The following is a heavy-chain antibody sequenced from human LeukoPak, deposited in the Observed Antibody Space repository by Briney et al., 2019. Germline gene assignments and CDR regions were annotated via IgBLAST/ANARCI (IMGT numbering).Heavy chain of an antibody. CDR2: INVGSGYT. D-gene: IGHD3-22*01. CDR3: ATYYYDSSGYGDY. Sequence: GASVKVSCKTSGYSFTNYPMHWVREAPGQRLEWMGWINVGSGYTKYSQKFQGRVTITRDTSASTAYMELSSLRSEDTAVYYCATYYYDSSGYGDYWGQGTLVTVSS. CDR1: GYSFTNYP. J-gene: IGHJ4*02. V-gene: IGHV1-3*01.